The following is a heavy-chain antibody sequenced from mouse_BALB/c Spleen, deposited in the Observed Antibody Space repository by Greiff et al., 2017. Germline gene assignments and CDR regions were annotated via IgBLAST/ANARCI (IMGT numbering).Heavy chain of an antibody. Sequence: QVQLKESGPGLVAPSQSLSITCTVSGFSLTSYGVHWVRQPPGKGLEWLGVIWAGGSTNYNSALMSRLSISKDNSKSQVFLKMNSLQTDDTAMYYCARAYYDYDVGFAYWGQGTLVTVSA. J-gene: IGHJ3*01. D-gene: IGHD2-4*01. CDR2: IWAGGST. V-gene: IGHV2-9*02. CDR1: GFSLTSYG. CDR3: ARAYYDYDVGFAY.